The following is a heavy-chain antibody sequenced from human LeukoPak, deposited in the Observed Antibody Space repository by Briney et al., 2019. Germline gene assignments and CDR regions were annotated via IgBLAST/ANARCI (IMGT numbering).Heavy chain of an antibody. V-gene: IGHV3-13*01. CDR1: GLTFSRDD. Sequence: GGSLRLSCAASGLTFSRDDFNWVRQAPGKGLEWVAAIGVRGDTYYAAAVKGRFTISKEDDANPLYLQMRSLGADDTALYYSTKEFCGSRAACAGGYYYDFWGRGALVTVAS. D-gene: IGHD5-12*01. CDR3: TKEFCGSRAACAGGYYYDF. CDR2: IGVRGDT. J-gene: IGHJ2*01.